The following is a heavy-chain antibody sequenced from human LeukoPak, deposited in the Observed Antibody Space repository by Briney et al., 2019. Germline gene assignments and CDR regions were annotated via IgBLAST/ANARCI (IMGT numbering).Heavy chain of an antibody. CDR1: GFTFSSYA. CDR2: IKQDGSEK. CDR3: ASGYYYDSSGPPDYFDY. Sequence: GGSLRLSCAASGFTFSSYAMNWVRQAPGKGLEWVANIKQDGSEKYYVDSVKGRFTISRDNAKNSVYLQMNSLSAEDTAVYYCASGYYYDSSGPPDYFDYWGQGSLVTVSS. V-gene: IGHV3-7*01. J-gene: IGHJ4*02. D-gene: IGHD3-22*01.